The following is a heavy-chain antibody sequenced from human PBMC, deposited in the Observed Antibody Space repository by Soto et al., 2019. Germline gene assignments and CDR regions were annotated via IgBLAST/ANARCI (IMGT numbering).Heavy chain of an antibody. CDR1: SGSISSSTYF. CDR2: IYYSGST. J-gene: IGHJ6*03. Sequence: QLQLQESGPGLVKPSETLSLTCTVSSGSISSSTYFWAWIRQPPGKGLEWIGNIYYSGSTYYNPSLKSRVTISVDTSKNQFSLKLSSVTAADTAVYHCARVLRDYPFYYYYMDVWGKGTTVTVSS. D-gene: IGHD3-10*01. V-gene: IGHV4-39*01. CDR3: ARVLRDYPFYYYYMDV.